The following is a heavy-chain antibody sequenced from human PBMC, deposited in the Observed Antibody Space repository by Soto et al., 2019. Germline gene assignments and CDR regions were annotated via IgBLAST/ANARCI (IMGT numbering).Heavy chain of an antibody. V-gene: IGHV3-23*01. J-gene: IGHJ4*02. Sequence: GGSLRLSCAASGFTFSSYAMSWVRQAPGKGLEWVSAISGSGGSTYYADSVKGRFTISRDNSKNTLYLQMNSLRAEDTAVYYCAKDPQVATVTTLDPYWGQGTLVTVSS. CDR3: AKDPQVATVTTLDPY. D-gene: IGHD4-17*01. CDR1: GFTFSSYA. CDR2: ISGSGGST.